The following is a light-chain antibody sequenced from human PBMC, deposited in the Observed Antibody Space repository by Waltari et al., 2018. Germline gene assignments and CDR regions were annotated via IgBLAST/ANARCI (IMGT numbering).Light chain of an antibody. CDR2: DAS. CDR1: QSVSRT. Sequence: EIVLTQSPGTLSLSPGERATLSCRASQSVSRTLAWYQQKPGQAPRLLIYDASTRATGSADRFSGSGSGTGFSLTISRLEPEDFAVYYCQKYGRLPATCGQGIKVEIK. V-gene: IGKV3-20*01. J-gene: IGKJ1*01. CDR3: QKYGRLPAT.